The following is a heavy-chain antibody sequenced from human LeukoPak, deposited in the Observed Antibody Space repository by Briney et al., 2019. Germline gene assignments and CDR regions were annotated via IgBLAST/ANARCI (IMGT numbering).Heavy chain of an antibody. CDR3: AREGIYSSSRYLYHYYYGMDV. Sequence: SVKVSCKASGGTFSSYAISWVRQAPGQGLEWMGGIIPIFGTANYAQKFQGRVTITADESTSTAYMELSSLRSEDTAVYYCAREGIYSSSRYLYHYYYGMDVWGQGTTVTVSS. V-gene: IGHV1-69*13. D-gene: IGHD6-13*01. CDR1: GGTFSSYA. J-gene: IGHJ6*02. CDR2: IIPIFGTA.